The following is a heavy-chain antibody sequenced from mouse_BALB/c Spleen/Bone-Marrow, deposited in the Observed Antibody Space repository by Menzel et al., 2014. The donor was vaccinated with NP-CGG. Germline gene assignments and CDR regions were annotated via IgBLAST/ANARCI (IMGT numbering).Heavy chain of an antibody. CDR1: GFNIKDTH. CDR3: AKYYANTSWFAS. CDR2: IDPANGNT. Sequence: EVMLVESGAELVKPGASVKLSCTPSGFNIKDTHMHWVKQRPEQGLEWIGRIDPANGNTKYDPNFQVKATITAYTSSNTAYLQLISLTSEDTAFYYCAKYYANTSWFASWGQGTLVTVS. D-gene: IGHD1-1*01. V-gene: IGHV14-3*02. J-gene: IGHJ3*01.